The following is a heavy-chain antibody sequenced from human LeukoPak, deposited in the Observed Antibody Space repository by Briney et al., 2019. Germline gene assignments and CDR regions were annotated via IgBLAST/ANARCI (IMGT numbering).Heavy chain of an antibody. D-gene: IGHD6-13*01. V-gene: IGHV1-46*01. J-gene: IGHJ5*02. CDR2: INPSGGST. CDR3: ARDYGDSSSWYGVFYWFDP. CDR1: GYTFTSYY. Sequence: ASVKVSCKASGYTFTSYYMHLVRQAPGQGLEWMGIINPSGGSTNYAQKFQGRVTITTDESTSTAYMELSSLRSEDTAVYYCARDYGDSSSWYGVFYWFDPWGQGTLVTVSS.